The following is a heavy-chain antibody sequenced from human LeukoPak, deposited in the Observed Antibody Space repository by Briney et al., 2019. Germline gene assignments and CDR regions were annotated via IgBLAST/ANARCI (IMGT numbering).Heavy chain of an antibody. V-gene: IGHV3-23*01. J-gene: IGHJ4*02. CDR3: AKVVVVVTAIPNYFDY. CDR2: ISGSGGST. Sequence: GGSLRLSCAASGFTFSSYAMSWVRQAPGKGLEWVSAISGSGGSTYYADSVKGRFTISRDNSKNTLYLQMNSLRAEDTAVYYCAKVVVVVTAIPNYFDYWGQGTLVTVSS. CDR1: GFTFSSYA. D-gene: IGHD2-21*02.